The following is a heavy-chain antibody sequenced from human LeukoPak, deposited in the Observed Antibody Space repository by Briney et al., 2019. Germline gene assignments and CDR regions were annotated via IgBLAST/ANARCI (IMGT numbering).Heavy chain of an antibody. J-gene: IGHJ6*04. CDR1: GFTFSSYE. D-gene: IGHD6-19*01. CDR2: ISSSGSTI. V-gene: IGHV3-48*03. CDR3: ARDWIAVAGTHYYYGMDV. Sequence: PGGSLRLSCAASGFTFSSYEMNWARQAPGKGPEWVSYISSSGSTIYYADSVKGRFTISRDNAKNSLYLQMNSLRAEDTAVYYCARDWIAVAGTHYYYGMDVWGKGTTVTVSS.